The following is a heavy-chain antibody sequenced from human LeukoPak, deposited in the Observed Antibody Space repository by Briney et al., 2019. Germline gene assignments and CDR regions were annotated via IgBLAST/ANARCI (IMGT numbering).Heavy chain of an antibody. V-gene: IGHV3-53*01. D-gene: IGHD2-21*01. CDR3: ARVGDHFHWFLDL. J-gene: IGHJ2*01. Sequence: GGSLRLSCAASGFSVSTSYTNWVRQAPGKGLEWVSILYSGSDTYYSDPVKGRFTISRDDSKNILFLHMTSLKAEDTAIYYCARVGDHFHWFLDLWGRGTLVTVSS. CDR1: GFSVSTSY. CDR2: LYSGSDT.